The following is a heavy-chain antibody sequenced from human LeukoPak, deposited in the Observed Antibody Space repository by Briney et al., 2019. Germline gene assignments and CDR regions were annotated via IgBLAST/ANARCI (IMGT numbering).Heavy chain of an antibody. CDR1: GFTFSSCA. CDR3: ARSSCSGGSCYLVDY. Sequence: GGSLRLSCAASGFTFSSCAMNWVRQAPGKGLEWVSYISSSGGTIYYTDSVKGRFTISRDNAKNSLYLQMNSLRAEDTAVYYCARSSCSGGSCYLVDYWGQGTLVTVSS. D-gene: IGHD2-15*01. V-gene: IGHV3-48*03. J-gene: IGHJ4*02. CDR2: ISSSGGTI.